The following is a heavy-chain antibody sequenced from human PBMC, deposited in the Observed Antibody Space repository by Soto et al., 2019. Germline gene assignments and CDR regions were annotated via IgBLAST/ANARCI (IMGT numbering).Heavy chain of an antibody. V-gene: IGHV1-46*01. CDR1: GYTFTSYY. CDR2: INPSGGST. J-gene: IGHJ6*02. D-gene: IGHD5-12*01. Sequence: ASVKVSCKASGYTFTSYYMHWVRQAPGQGLEWMGIINPSGGSTGYAQKFQGRVTMTRDTSTSTVYMELSSLRSEDTAVYYCARGGAGGYNYYYYYGMDVWGQGTTVTVSS. CDR3: ARGGAGGYNYYYYYGMDV.